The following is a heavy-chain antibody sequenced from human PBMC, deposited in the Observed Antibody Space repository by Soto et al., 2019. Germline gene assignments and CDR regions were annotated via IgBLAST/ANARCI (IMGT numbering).Heavy chain of an antibody. D-gene: IGHD6-13*01. J-gene: IGHJ5*02. Sequence: GGSLRLSCAASGFTFRTYAMSWVRQAPGKGLEWVSGLFGNGGGISYADSVKGRFTISRDNSNNMLYLQMNSLRAEDTAVYYCARSRGSIAAGGNWFDPWGQGTLVTVSS. V-gene: IGHV3-23*01. CDR2: LFGNGGGI. CDR1: GFTFRTYA. CDR3: ARSRGSIAAGGNWFDP.